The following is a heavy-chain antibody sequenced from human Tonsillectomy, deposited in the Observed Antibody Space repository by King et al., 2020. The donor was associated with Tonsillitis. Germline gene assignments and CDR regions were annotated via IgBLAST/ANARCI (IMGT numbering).Heavy chain of an antibody. J-gene: IGHJ6*02. D-gene: IGHD2-2*01. V-gene: IGHV3-30*18. CDR2: ISYDGSNK. CDR3: AKDIRYGYQLIHYGMDV. CDR1: GFTFSSYG. Sequence: VQLVESGGGVVQPGRSLRLSCAASGFTFSSYGMHWVRQAPGKGLEWVAVISYDGSNKYYADSVKGRFTISRDNSKNTLYLQMNSLRAEDTAVYYCAKDIRYGYQLIHYGMDVWGQGTTVTVSS.